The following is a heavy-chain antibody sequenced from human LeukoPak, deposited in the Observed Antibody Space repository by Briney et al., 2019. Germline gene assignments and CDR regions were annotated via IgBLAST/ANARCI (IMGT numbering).Heavy chain of an antibody. V-gene: IGHV3-66*01. Sequence: GGSLRLSCAAAGLTVTINYWHWVRQPPGKGPEWISILYSDGDTKYADSVKGRFTFSRDSSRNTLYLQMNGLRAEDTAVYYCTYGDYPLTYWGQGTLVSVSS. CDR1: GLTVTINY. CDR2: LYSDGDT. CDR3: TYGDYPLTY. D-gene: IGHD4-17*01. J-gene: IGHJ4*02.